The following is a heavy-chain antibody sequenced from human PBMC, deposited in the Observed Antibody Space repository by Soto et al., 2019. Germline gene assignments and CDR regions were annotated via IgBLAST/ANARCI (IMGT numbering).Heavy chain of an antibody. CDR3: ARARDGVLFDY. Sequence: GGSLRLSCAASGFTFSSYAMHWVRQAPGKGLEWVAVISYDGSNKYYADSVKGRFTISRDNSKNTLYLQMNSLRAEDTAVYYCARARDGVLFDYWGQGTLVTV. CDR2: ISYDGSNK. CDR1: GFTFSSYA. J-gene: IGHJ4*02. V-gene: IGHV3-30-3*01. D-gene: IGHD4-17*01.